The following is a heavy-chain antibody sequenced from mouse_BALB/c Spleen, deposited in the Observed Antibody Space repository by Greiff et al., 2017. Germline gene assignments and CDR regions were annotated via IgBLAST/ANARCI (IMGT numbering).Heavy chain of an antibody. D-gene: IGHD2-4*01. CDR1: GYTFTSYW. CDR3: ALRSTMITDY. Sequence: QVQLQQSGAELAKPGASVKMSCKASGYTFTSYWMHWVKQRPGQGLEWIGYINPSTGYTEYNQKFKDKATLTADKSSSTAYMQLSSLTSEDSAVYYCALRSTMITDYWGQGTTLTVSS. CDR2: INPSTGYT. V-gene: IGHV1-7*01. J-gene: IGHJ2*01.